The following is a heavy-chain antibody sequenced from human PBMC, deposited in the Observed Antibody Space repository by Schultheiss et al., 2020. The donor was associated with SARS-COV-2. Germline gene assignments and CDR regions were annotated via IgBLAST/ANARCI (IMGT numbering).Heavy chain of an antibody. CDR1: GGSFSGYY. CDR2: INHSGST. V-gene: IGHV4-34*01. CDR3: ARWWRVAATKFDP. Sequence: SQTLSLTCAVYGGSFSGYYWSWIRQPPGKGLEWIGEINHSGSTNYNPSLKSRVTISVDTSKNQFSLKLSSVTAADTAVYYCARWWRVAATKFDPWGQGTLVTVSS. D-gene: IGHD2-15*01. J-gene: IGHJ5*02.